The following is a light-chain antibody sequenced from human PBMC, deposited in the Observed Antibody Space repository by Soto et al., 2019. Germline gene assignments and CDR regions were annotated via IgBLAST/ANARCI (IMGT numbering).Light chain of an antibody. J-gene: IGKJ1*01. CDR1: QSISSY. V-gene: IGKV1-39*01. CDR2: AAS. CDR3: QQSYNTPGT. Sequence: DIQMTQSPSSLSASVGDRVNITCRASQSISSYLNWYQQKQGKAPKLLIYAASSLQSGVPSRFTGSGSGTEFTLTISSLQPEDFASYYCQQSYNTPGTCGQGTKVDIK.